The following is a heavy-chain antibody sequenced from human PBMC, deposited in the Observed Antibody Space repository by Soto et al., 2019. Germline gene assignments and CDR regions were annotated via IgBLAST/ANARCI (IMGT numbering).Heavy chain of an antibody. CDR2: IYYSGST. CDR1: GGSISSSSYY. CDR3: WTRGGGPVSDYYYYGMDV. Sequence: QLQLQESGPGLVKPSETLSLTCTVSGGSISSSSYYWGWIRQPPGKGLEWIGSIYYSGSTYYNPSLKSRITISVDTPKNQFSLKLSSVTAADTAVYHCWTRGGGPVSDYYYYGMDVWGQGTTVTVSS. D-gene: IGHD1-1*01. V-gene: IGHV4-39*01. J-gene: IGHJ6*02.